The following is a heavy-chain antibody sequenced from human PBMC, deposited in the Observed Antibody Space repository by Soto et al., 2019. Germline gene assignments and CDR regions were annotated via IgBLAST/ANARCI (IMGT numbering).Heavy chain of an antibody. CDR1: GGTFSSYA. Sequence: QVQLVQSGAEVKKPGSSVKVSCKASGGTFSSYAISWVRQAPGQGLEWMGGIIPIFGTANYAQKIQGRVTVTADESTNTAYMELSSLRSEDTAVYYCARSITGTVSYYYGMDVWGQGTTVTVSS. J-gene: IGHJ6*02. CDR2: IIPIFGTA. V-gene: IGHV1-69*12. CDR3: ARSITGTVSYYYGMDV. D-gene: IGHD1-20*01.